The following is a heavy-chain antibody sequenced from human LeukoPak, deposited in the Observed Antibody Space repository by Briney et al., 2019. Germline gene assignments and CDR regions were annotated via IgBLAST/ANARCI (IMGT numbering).Heavy chain of an antibody. CDR2: IKSKTDGGTT. CDR1: GFTFSNAW. D-gene: IGHD3-22*01. V-gene: IGHV3-15*01. CDR3: TTAPSTMIAPYFDY. Sequence: GGSLRLSCAASGFTFSNAWMSWVRQAPGKGLEWVGRIKSKTDGGTTDYAAPVKGRFTISRDDSKNTLYLQMNSLKTEDTAVYYCTTAPSTMIAPYFDYWGQGTLVTVSS. J-gene: IGHJ4*02.